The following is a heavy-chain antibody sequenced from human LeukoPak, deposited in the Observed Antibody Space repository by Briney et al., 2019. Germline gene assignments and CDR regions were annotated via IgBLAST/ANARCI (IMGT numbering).Heavy chain of an antibody. J-gene: IGHJ4*02. D-gene: IGHD2-15*01. Sequence: PGGSLRLSCAASGFTFSSYSMNWVRQAPGKGLEWVSYISSSSSTIYYADSVKGRFTISRDNAKNSLYLQMNSLRDEDTAVYYCARDLLYCSGGSCYWGFDYWGQGALVTVSS. CDR3: ARDLLYCSGGSCYWGFDY. CDR2: ISSSSSTI. V-gene: IGHV3-48*02. CDR1: GFTFSSYS.